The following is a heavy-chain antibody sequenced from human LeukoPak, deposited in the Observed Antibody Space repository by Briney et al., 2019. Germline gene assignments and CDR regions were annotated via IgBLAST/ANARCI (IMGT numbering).Heavy chain of an antibody. Sequence: GGSLRLSCAASGFTFSSYGMHWVRQAPGKGLEWVAVISYDGSNKYYADSVKGRFTISRDNSKNTLYLQMNSLRAEDTAVYYCAKTYSPKAAGSTLDYWGQGTLVTVSS. V-gene: IGHV3-30*18. CDR2: ISYDGSNK. D-gene: IGHD1-26*01. CDR3: AKTYSPKAAGSTLDY. CDR1: GFTFSSYG. J-gene: IGHJ4*02.